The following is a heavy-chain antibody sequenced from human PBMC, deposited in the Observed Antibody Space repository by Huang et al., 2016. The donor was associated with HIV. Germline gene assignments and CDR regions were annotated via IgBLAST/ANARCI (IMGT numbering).Heavy chain of an antibody. V-gene: IGHV3-30*02. J-gene: IGHJ3*02. CDR2: IKYDGSEK. CDR3: SARRGDAYKGDSFEI. D-gene: IGHD1-1*01. CDR1: GFSFANYG. Sequence: QVYLVASGGGVVQPGGSLRLSCAASGFSFANYGVHLVRLAPGKCREWVTFIKYDGSEKKYADAVKGRFSISGDNSRNTWSVQMNSLRPEDTAVYYFSARRGDAYKGDSFEIWGQGTVVSVSS.